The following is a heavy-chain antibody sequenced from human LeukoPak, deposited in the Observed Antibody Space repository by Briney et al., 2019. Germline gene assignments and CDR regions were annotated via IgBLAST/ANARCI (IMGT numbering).Heavy chain of an antibody. V-gene: IGHV1-69*13. D-gene: IGHD3-22*01. CDR3: AGGPYYYDSSGYYYDY. CDR2: IIPIFGTA. CDR1: GGTFSSYA. J-gene: IGHJ4*02. Sequence: ASVKVPCKASGGTFSSYAISWVRQAPGQGLEWMGGIIPIFGTANYAQKFQGRVTITADESTSTAYMELSSLRSEDTAVYYCAGGPYYYDSSGYYYDYWGQGTLVTVSS.